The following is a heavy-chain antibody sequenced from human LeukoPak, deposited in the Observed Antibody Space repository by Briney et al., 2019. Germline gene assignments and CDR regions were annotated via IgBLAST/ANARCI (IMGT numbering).Heavy chain of an antibody. J-gene: IGHJ6*03. CDR2: INTNTGNP. V-gene: IGHV7-4-1*02. Sequence: ASVKVSCKASGYTFTRYAMNWVRQAPGQGLEWMAWINTNTGNPTYAQGFTGRFVFSLDTSVSTAYLQISSLKAEDTAVYYCARDGEYYDFWSGYSYYYYYMDVWGKGTTVTVSS. D-gene: IGHD3-3*01. CDR3: ARDGEYYDFWSGYSYYYYYMDV. CDR1: GYTFTRYA.